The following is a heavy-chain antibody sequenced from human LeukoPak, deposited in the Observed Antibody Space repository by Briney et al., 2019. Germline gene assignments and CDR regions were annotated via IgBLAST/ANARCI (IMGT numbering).Heavy chain of an antibody. CDR2: FIAGNGNT. D-gene: IGHD6-13*01. CDR1: GYTFTSYT. CDR3: ARGPGSIAAALNWFDP. J-gene: IGHJ5*02. V-gene: IGHV1-3*01. Sequence: ASVKVSCKGSGYTFTSYTLHWVRQAPGQGLEWVGWFIAGNGNTKYSQKFQGRVTITRDTSASTAYMELSSLRSEDTAVYYCARGPGSIAAALNWFDPWGQGTLVTVSS.